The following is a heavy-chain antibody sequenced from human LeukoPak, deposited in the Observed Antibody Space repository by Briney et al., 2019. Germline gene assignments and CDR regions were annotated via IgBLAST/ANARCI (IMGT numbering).Heavy chain of an antibody. D-gene: IGHD3-22*01. CDR2: INAGNGNT. CDR1: GYTFTSYA. CDR3: ARGPPMHYYDSSGYCDY. V-gene: IGHV1-3*01. Sequence: ASVKVSCKASGYTFTSYAMHWVRQAPGQRLEWMGWINAGNGNTKYSQKFQGRVTITRDTSASTAYMELSSLRSEDTAVYYCARGPPMHYYDSSGYCDYWGQGTLVTVSS. J-gene: IGHJ4*02.